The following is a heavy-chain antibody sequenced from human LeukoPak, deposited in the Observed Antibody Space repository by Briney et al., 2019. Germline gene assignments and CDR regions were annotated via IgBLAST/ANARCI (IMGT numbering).Heavy chain of an antibody. CDR2: ISYDGSNK. CDR3: ARDRYFSGWYGGPDY. D-gene: IGHD6-19*01. Sequence: PGGSLRLSCAASGFTFSNYPLHWVRQAPGKGLEWVAVISYDGSNKYYADSVKGRFTISRDNSKNSLYLQMNSLRPEDTAVYYCARDRYFSGWYGGPDYRGQGTLVTVSS. V-gene: IGHV3-30-3*01. CDR1: GFTFSNYP. J-gene: IGHJ4*02.